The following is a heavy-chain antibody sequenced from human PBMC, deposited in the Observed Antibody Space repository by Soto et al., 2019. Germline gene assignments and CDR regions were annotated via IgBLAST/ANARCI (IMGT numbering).Heavy chain of an antibody. CDR3: ATSGHGELGNAFDI. J-gene: IGHJ3*02. Sequence: SETLSLTCTVSGGSISSYYWSWIRQPPGKGLEWVGYIYYSGSTNYNPSLKSRVTISVDTSKNQFSLKLSSVTAADTAVYYCATSGHGELGNAFDIWGQGTMVTVSS. D-gene: IGHD1-26*01. CDR2: IYYSGST. V-gene: IGHV4-59*08. CDR1: GGSISSYY.